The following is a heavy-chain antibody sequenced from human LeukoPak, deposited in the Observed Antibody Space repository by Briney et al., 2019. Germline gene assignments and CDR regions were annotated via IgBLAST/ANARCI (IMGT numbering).Heavy chain of an antibody. Sequence: ASVKVSCKASGYTFTSYYMHWVRQAPGQGLEWMGIINPSGGSTNYAQKFQGRVTMTRDTSTNTVYMELSSLRSEDTAVYYCARRGYSNSGFDPWGQGTLVTVSS. CDR2: INPSGGST. V-gene: IGHV1-46*01. CDR1: GYTFTSYY. CDR3: ARRGYSNSGFDP. D-gene: IGHD5-18*01. J-gene: IGHJ5*02.